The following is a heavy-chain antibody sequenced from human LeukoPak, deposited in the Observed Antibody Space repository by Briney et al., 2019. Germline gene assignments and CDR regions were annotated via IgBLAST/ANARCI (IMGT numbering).Heavy chain of an antibody. Sequence: GASVTVSCKASGGTFSSYAISWVRQAPGQGLEWMGGIIPIFGTANYAQKFQGRVTITTDESTSTAYMELSSLRSEDTAVYYCARDKLVDIVATITTGYFDYWGQGTLVTVSS. CDR1: GGTFSSYA. CDR2: IIPIFGTA. CDR3: ARDKLVDIVATITTGYFDY. V-gene: IGHV1-69*05. J-gene: IGHJ4*02. D-gene: IGHD5-12*01.